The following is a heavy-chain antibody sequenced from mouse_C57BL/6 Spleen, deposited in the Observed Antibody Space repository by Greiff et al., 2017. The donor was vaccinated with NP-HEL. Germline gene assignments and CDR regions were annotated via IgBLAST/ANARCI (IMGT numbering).Heavy chain of an antibody. J-gene: IGHJ1*03. CDR1: GYTFTSYW. V-gene: IGHV1-50*01. D-gene: IGHD2-2*01. Sequence: VKLMESGAELVKPGASVKLSCKASGYTFTSYWMQWVKQRPGQGLEWIGEIDPSDSYTNYNQKFKGKATLTVDTSSSTAYMQLSSLTSEDSAVYYCARERLDVWGTGTTVTVSS. CDR3: ARERLDV. CDR2: IDPSDSYT.